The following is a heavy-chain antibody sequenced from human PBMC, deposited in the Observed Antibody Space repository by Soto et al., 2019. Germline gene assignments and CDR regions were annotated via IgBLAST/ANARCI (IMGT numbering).Heavy chain of an antibody. D-gene: IGHD3-22*01. CDR3: AKDPTSYDSSAQFDS. Sequence: GGSLRLSCAASGFTFSSYAMSWVRQAPGKGLEWVSVISGDGGSTYYADSVKGRFTISRDNSKNTLYLQMNSLRVEDTAVYYCAKDPTSYDSSAQFDSWGQGTLVTVSS. CDR1: GFTFSSYA. V-gene: IGHV3-23*01. J-gene: IGHJ4*02. CDR2: ISGDGGST.